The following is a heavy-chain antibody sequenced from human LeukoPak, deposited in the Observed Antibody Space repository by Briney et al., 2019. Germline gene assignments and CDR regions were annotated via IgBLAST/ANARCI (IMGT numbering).Heavy chain of an antibody. CDR1: GFTFSSYS. CDR3: ASYYDFWSGSRTLDY. V-gene: IGHV3-21*01. Sequence: GGSLRLSCAASGFTFSSYSMNWVRQAPGKGLEWVSSISSSSSCIYYADSVKGRFTISRDNAKNSLYLQMNSLRAEDTAVYYCASYYDFWSGSRTLDYWGQGTLVTVSS. CDR2: ISSSSSCI. D-gene: IGHD3-3*01. J-gene: IGHJ4*02.